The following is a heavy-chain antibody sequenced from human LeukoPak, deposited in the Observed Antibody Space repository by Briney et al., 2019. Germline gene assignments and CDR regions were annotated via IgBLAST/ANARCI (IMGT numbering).Heavy chain of an antibody. D-gene: IGHD6-13*01. CDR2: IKPDGSET. CDR3: GGFGYEAAVDL. V-gene: IGHV3-7*01. Sequence: GGSLRPSCAASGFMFSTYWMTWVRQAPGKGLEWVANIKPDGSETYYLDPVKGRFTISRDNAKNLLNLQMNSLRGEDAAVYYCGGFGYEAAVDLWGQGTLVTVSS. J-gene: IGHJ4*02. CDR1: GFMFSTYW.